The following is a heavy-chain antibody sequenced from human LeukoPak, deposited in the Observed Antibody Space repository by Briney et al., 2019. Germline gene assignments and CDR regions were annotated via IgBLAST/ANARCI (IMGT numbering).Heavy chain of an antibody. CDR1: GFTFSSYS. Sequence: GGSLRLSCAASGFTFSSYSMNWVRQAPGKGLEWVSSISSSSSYIYYADSVKGRFTISRDNAKNSLYLQMNSLRAEDTAVYYCARDTGYCSGGSCSEAFDIWGQGTMVTVSS. CDR3: ARDTGYCSGGSCSEAFDI. D-gene: IGHD2-15*01. V-gene: IGHV3-21*01. J-gene: IGHJ3*02. CDR2: ISSSSSYI.